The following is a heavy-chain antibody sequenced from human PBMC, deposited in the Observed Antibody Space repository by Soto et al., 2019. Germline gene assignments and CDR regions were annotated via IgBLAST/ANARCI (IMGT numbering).Heavy chain of an antibody. CDR1: GGTFSSYA. D-gene: IGHD3-3*01. CDR3: ARGALDFWSGIYYYYGMDV. V-gene: IGHV1-69*13. Sequence: GASVKVSCKASGGTFSSYAISWVRQAPGQGLEWMGGIIPIFGTANYAQKFQGRVTITADESTSTAYMELSSLRSEDTAVYYCARGALDFWSGIYYYYGMDVWGQGTTVTVSS. CDR2: IIPIFGTA. J-gene: IGHJ6*02.